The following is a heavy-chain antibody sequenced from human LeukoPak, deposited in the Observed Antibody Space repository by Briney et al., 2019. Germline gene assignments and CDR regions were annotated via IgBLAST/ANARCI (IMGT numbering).Heavy chain of an antibody. Sequence: GASVKVSCKASGYTFTSYGISWVRQAPGQGRGWMGWISAYNGNTNYAQTLQGRVTMTTDTSTSTAYMELRSLRSDDTAVYYCARDRDRLCGGDCYSGYWGKGTLVTVSS. D-gene: IGHD2-21*02. CDR2: ISAYNGNT. V-gene: IGHV1-18*01. CDR3: ARDRDRLCGGDCYSGY. CDR1: GYTFTSYG. J-gene: IGHJ4*02.